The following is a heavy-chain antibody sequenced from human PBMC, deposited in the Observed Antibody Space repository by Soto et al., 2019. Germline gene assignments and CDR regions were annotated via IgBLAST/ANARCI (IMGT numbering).Heavy chain of an antibody. J-gene: IGHJ5*02. CDR2: ISSSSSYI. Sequence: PGGSLRLSCAASGFTFSSYSMNWVRQAPGKGLEWVSSISSSSSYIYYADSVKGRFTIPRDNAKNSLYLQMNSLRAEDTAVYYCARGPEQWLVRDWFDPWGQGTLVTVSS. D-gene: IGHD6-19*01. CDR3: ARGPEQWLVRDWFDP. CDR1: GFTFSSYS. V-gene: IGHV3-21*01.